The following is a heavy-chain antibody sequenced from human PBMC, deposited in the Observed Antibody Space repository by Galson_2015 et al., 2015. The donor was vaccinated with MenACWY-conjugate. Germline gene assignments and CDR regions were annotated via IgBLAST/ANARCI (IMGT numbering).Heavy chain of an antibody. Sequence: QSGAEVKKSGESLQISCKGSGCSFTNYWIGWVRQMPGKGLEWMGIIYPGDSDARYRPDFQGQVTISDGKSISTAYLQWSSLKASDSAMYYCARPASGHSSSCDYWGQGTRVTVSA. D-gene: IGHD6-13*01. V-gene: IGHV5-51*01. J-gene: IGHJ4*02. CDR3: ARPASGHSSSCDY. CDR2: IYPGDSDA. CDR1: GCSFTNYW.